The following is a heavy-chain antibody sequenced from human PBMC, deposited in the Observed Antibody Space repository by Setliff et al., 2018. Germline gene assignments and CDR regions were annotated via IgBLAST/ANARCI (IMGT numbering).Heavy chain of an antibody. CDR3: TTSPISSGWHSNFDYNMDV. J-gene: IGHJ6*02. CDR1: GFTFSDAW. CDR2: IKRITDSGTT. Sequence: GSLRLSCAASGFTFSDAWMSWVRQGPGKGLEWVGRIKRITDSGTTDHAAPVKGRLTVSRDDSISTLYLQMNSLKTEDTAVYYCTTSPISSGWHSNFDYNMDVWGQGTTVTVSS. V-gene: IGHV3-15*01. D-gene: IGHD6-19*01.